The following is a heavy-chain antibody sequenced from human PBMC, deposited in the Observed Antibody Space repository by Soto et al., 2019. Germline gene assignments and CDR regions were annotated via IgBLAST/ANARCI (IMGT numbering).Heavy chain of an antibody. CDR1: GGSISSSSYY. CDR3: ASQSSDFWSGYSCHY. Sequence: QLQLQESGPGLVKPSETLSLTCTVSGGSISSSSYYWGWIRQPPGKGLEWIGSIYYSGSTYYNPSLKSRVTISVDTSKNQFSLKLSSVTAADTAVYYCASQSSDFWSGYSCHYWGQGTLVTVSS. CDR2: IYYSGST. D-gene: IGHD3-3*01. V-gene: IGHV4-39*01. J-gene: IGHJ4*02.